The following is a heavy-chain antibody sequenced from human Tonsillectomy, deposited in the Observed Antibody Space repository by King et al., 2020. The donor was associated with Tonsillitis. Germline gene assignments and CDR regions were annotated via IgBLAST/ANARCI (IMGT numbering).Heavy chain of an antibody. CDR3: AHFGGTDASSYYYFYMDV. CDR2: IYWDGDK. Sequence: ITLKESGPTLVKPTQTLTLTCTFSGFSLTTSGVGVGWSRQPPGKALEWLALIYWDGDKRYSPSLKNRLVITKDTSKNLVVLSMTNMDPVDTATYYCAHFGGTDASSYYYFYMDVWGKGTTVTVSS. D-gene: IGHD3-10*01. V-gene: IGHV2-5*02. J-gene: IGHJ6*03. CDR1: GFSLTTSGVG.